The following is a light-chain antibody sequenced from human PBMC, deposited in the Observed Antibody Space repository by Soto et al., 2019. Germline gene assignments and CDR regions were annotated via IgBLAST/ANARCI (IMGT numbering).Light chain of an antibody. Sequence: DIQMTQSPSSLSASVGDRVTITCRASQNINNHLRWYQQKPGKAPKFLIYVASPLKRGVPSRFSGGVCGREFTIAISSLQPEDLATYYGQQSFSQHCSFGQGTKRE. CDR3: QQSFSQHCS. CDR1: QNINNH. J-gene: IGKJ2*04. V-gene: IGKV1-39*01. CDR2: VAS.